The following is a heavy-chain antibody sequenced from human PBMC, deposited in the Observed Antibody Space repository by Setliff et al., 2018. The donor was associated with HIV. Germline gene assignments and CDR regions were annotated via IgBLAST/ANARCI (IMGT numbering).Heavy chain of an antibody. CDR3: ARLVAAAGKTGWFDP. CDR2: ISAYNGNT. D-gene: IGHD6-13*01. V-gene: IGHV1-18*01. J-gene: IGHJ5*02. CDR1: GYTFTSYG. Sequence: ASVKVSCKASGYTFTSYGISWVRQAPGQGLEWMGWISAYNGNTYYAQRLQGRVTMTTDTSTSTAYMELRSLRSDDTAVYYCARLVAAAGKTGWFDPWGQGTLVTVSS.